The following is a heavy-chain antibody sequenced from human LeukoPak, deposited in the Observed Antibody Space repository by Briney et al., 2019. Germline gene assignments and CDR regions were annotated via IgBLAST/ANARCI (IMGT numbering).Heavy chain of an antibody. Sequence: GGSLRLSCAASGFTFSNYAMSWVRQAPGKGLEWVSTITGNVGGAYFADSVQGRFTISRDNSKNTLYLQMNSLRDEDTAVYYCAKAPEAGATLVDYWGQGTLVTVSS. V-gene: IGHV3-23*01. J-gene: IGHJ4*02. CDR1: GFTFSNYA. CDR2: ITGNVGGA. CDR3: AKAPEAGATLVDY. D-gene: IGHD1-26*01.